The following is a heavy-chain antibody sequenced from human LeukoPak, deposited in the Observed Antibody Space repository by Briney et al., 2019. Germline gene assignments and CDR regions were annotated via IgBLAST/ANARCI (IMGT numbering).Heavy chain of an antibody. Sequence: PSETLSLTCTVSGGSISSYYWSWIRQPPGKGLGWMGNIYYSGSTNYNPSLKSRVTISVDTSKNQFSLKLSSVTAADTAVYYCARDGGDGWFDPWGQGTLVTVSS. V-gene: IGHV4-59*01. J-gene: IGHJ5*02. CDR2: IYYSGST. D-gene: IGHD5-24*01. CDR1: GGSISSYY. CDR3: ARDGGDGWFDP.